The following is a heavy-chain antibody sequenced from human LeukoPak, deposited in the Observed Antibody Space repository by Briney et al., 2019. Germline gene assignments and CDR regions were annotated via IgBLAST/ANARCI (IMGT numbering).Heavy chain of an antibody. CDR2: IKLDGSEK. D-gene: IGHD3/OR15-3a*01. J-gene: IGHJ4*02. CDR1: GFTFGKYW. V-gene: IGHV3-7*03. CDR3: ARDQYDTWSRRGNFDS. Sequence: PGGSLRLSCVASGFTFGKYWMSWVRKAPGKGLEWVANIKLDGSEKNYVDSVKGRFTISRDNTKNSLYLQMNSLRAEDTAVFYCARDQYDTWSRRGNFDSWGQGTLVIVSS.